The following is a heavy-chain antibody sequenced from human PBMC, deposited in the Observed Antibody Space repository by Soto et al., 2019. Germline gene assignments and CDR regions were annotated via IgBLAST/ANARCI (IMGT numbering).Heavy chain of an antibody. CDR2: IIPIFGTA. V-gene: IGHV1-69*13. Sequence: SVKVSCKASGGTFSSYAISWVRQAPGQGLEWMGGIIPIFGTANYAHKFQGRVTITADESTSTAYMELSSLRSEDTAVYYCAGDLSGYSYGYDYWGQGTLVTVSS. CDR3: AGDLSGYSYGYDY. J-gene: IGHJ4*02. CDR1: GGTFSSYA. D-gene: IGHD5-18*01.